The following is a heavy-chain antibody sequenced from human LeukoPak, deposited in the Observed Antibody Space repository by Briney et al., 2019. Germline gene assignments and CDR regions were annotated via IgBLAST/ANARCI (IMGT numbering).Heavy chain of an antibody. CDR2: INWNGGST. V-gene: IGHV3-20*04. Sequence: GGSLRLSCAASGFTFGDYGMSWVRQAPGKGLEWVSGINWNGGSTGYADSVKGRFTISRDNAKNSLYLQMNSLRAEDTALYYCARGGWYQLPHYYYYMDVWGKGTTVTVSS. CDR3: ARGGWYQLPHYYYYMDV. J-gene: IGHJ6*03. D-gene: IGHD2-2*01. CDR1: GFTFGDYG.